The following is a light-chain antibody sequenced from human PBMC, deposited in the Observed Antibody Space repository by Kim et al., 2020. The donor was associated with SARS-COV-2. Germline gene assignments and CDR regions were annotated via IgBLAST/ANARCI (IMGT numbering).Light chain of an antibody. CDR3: QQYQKWPLT. J-gene: IGKJ4*01. CDR1: ENLYIN. V-gene: IGKV3-15*01. Sequence: VSPGASATPSCRASENLYINLAWYQQIPGQAPRLLIYAASTGATDSPARFSGSGSGTEFTLTISSLQSEDFALYYCQQYQKWPLTFGGGTKVDIK. CDR2: AAS.